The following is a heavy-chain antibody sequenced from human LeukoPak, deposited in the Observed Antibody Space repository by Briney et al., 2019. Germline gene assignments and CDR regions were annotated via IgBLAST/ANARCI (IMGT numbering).Heavy chain of an antibody. V-gene: IGHV1-3*04. CDR3: ARVPLDDASRHYYPH. CDR1: GYTFINYG. J-gene: IGHJ1*01. CDR2: INTGNGNT. Sequence: ASVKVSCKPSGYTFINYGMHWVRQAPRQSLEWMGWINTGNGNTKSSQKFQDRVTLTRDTSASTAYMELNSLSSEDTAVYYCARVPLDDASRHYYPHWGQSTLVTVSS. D-gene: IGHD3-10*01.